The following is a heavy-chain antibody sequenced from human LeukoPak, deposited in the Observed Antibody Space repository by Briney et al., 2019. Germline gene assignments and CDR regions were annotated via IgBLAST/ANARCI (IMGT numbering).Heavy chain of an antibody. D-gene: IGHD3-10*01. Sequence: SQTLSLTCTVSGGSISSSSYYWGWIRQPPGKGLEWIGSIYYSGSTYYNPSLKSRVTISVDTSKNQFSLKLSSVTAADTAVYYCARESLLWFGESPNFDYWGQGTLVTVSS. J-gene: IGHJ4*02. CDR2: IYYSGST. CDR1: GGSISSSSYY. V-gene: IGHV4-39*07. CDR3: ARESLLWFGESPNFDY.